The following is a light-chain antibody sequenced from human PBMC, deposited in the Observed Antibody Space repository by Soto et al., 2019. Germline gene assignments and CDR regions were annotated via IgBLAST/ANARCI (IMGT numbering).Light chain of an antibody. J-gene: IGLJ1*01. CDR2: EVS. V-gene: IGLV2-8*01. Sequence: QSVLTRPPSAFGSPGQSVTISCTGTSSDVGGYNYVSWYQQHPGKAPKLMIYEVSKRPSGVPDRFSGSKSGNTASLTVSGLQAEDEADYYCSSYAGSNNYVFGTGTKVTVL. CDR1: SSDVGGYNY. CDR3: SSYAGSNNYV.